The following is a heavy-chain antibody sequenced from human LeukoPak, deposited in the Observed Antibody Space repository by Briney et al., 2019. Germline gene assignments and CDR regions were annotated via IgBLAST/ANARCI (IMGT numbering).Heavy chain of an antibody. CDR2: ISGSGGDRT. V-gene: IGHV3-43*02. CDR3: AKSERDCSSTSCFLPFDY. D-gene: IGHD2-2*01. CDR1: GFTFTEHW. Sequence: GGSLRLSCIASGFTFTEHWMSWVRQAPGKGLEWVSAISGSGGDRTYYADSVKGRFTISRDNSKNSLYLQMNSLRAEDTALYYCAKSERDCSSTSCFLPFDYWGQGTLVTVSS. J-gene: IGHJ4*02.